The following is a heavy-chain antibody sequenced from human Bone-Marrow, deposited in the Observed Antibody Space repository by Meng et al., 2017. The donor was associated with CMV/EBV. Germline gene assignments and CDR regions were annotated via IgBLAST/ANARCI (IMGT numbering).Heavy chain of an antibody. CDR2: IWYDGSNK. J-gene: IGHJ5*02. D-gene: IGHD2-2*01. Sequence: FSSYGMHWVRQASGKGLEWVAVIWYDGSNKYYADSVKGRFTISRDNSKNTLYLQMNSLRAEDTAVYYCAKSSCGSTSCYSGVGWFDPWGQGTLVTVSS. CDR1: FSSYG. CDR3: AKSSCGSTSCYSGVGWFDP. V-gene: IGHV3-33*06.